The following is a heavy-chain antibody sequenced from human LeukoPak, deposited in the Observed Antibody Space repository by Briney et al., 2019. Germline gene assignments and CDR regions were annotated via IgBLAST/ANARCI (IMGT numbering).Heavy chain of an antibody. CDR2: INPNSGGT. Sequence: ASVTVSCKASGYTFTGYYMHWVRQTPGQGLEWMGWINPNSGGTNYAQKFQGRVTMTRDTSISTAYMELSRLRTDDTAVYYCARDPVGEGDYWGQGTLVTVSS. V-gene: IGHV1-2*02. D-gene: IGHD3-10*01. J-gene: IGHJ4*02. CDR1: GYTFTGYY. CDR3: ARDPVGEGDY.